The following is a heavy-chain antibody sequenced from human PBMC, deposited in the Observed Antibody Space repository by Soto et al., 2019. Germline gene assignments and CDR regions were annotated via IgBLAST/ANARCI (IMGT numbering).Heavy chain of an antibody. CDR1: GFTFTNYW. J-gene: IGHJ4*02. Sequence: PVGSLRLSCAASGFTFTNYWMTWVRQAPGKGLEWVANIKQDGTEKYYVDSVKGRFTISRDNAKNSLFLQMNSLRAEDTAVFYCARGLRWLDYWGQGTLVTVSS. CDR3: ARGLRWLDY. V-gene: IGHV3-7*04. CDR2: IKQDGTEK. D-gene: IGHD4-17*01.